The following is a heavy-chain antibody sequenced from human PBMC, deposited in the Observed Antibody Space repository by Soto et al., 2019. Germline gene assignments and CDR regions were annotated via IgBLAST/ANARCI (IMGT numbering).Heavy chain of an antibody. J-gene: IGHJ5*02. CDR2: IYYSGST. Sequence: SETLSLTCTVSGGSISSSSYYWGWIRQPPGKGLEWIGSIYYSGSTYYNPSLKGRVTISVDTSKNQFSLKLSSVTAADTAVYYCARLYYYPNWFDPWGQGTLVTVSS. V-gene: IGHV4-39*01. CDR1: GGSISSSSYY. CDR3: ARLYYYPNWFDP. D-gene: IGHD3-10*01.